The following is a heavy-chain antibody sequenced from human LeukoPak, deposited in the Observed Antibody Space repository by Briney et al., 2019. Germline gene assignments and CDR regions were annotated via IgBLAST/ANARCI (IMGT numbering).Heavy chain of an antibody. J-gene: IGHJ4*02. CDR2: ISAYNGNT. CDR1: GYTFTSYG. Sequence: ASVKVSCKASGYTFTSYGISWVRQAPGQGLEWMGWISAYNGNTNYAQKLQGRVTMTTDTSTSTAYMELRSLRSDDTAVYYCARAFYGSGYYYFDYWGQGTLVTVSS. CDR3: ARAFYGSGYYYFDY. V-gene: IGHV1-18*01. D-gene: IGHD3-22*01.